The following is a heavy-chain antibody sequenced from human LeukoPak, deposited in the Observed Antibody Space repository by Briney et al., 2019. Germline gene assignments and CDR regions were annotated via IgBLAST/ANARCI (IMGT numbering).Heavy chain of an antibody. J-gene: IGHJ3*02. CDR3: ARVFYDFWSGYEYDAFDI. CDR2: IVPIFGTT. Sequence: SVKVSCKASGGTLSTYAMIWVRQAPGQGLEWMGGIVPIFGTTKYAQRFQGRVTMTTDTSTSTAYMELRSLRSDDTAVYYCARVFYDFWSGYEYDAFDIWGQGTMVTVSS. V-gene: IGHV1-69*05. D-gene: IGHD3-3*01. CDR1: GGTLSTYA.